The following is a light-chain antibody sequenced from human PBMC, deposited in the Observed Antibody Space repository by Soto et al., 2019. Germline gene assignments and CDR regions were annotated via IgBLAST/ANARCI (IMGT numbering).Light chain of an antibody. CDR3: QQRANWLT. CDR2: DAS. Sequence: EIVLTQSPATLSLSPGERVPLSCRASQSIGRYLAWYQHIPGQAPRLLIYDASNRATGIPARFSGSGSGTDFTLTISSLEPEDFADYYCQQRANWLTFGGGTKVEIK. V-gene: IGKV3-11*01. CDR1: QSIGRY. J-gene: IGKJ4*01.